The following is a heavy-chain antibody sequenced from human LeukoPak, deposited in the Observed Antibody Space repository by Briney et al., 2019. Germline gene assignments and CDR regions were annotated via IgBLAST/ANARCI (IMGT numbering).Heavy chain of an antibody. V-gene: IGHV4-34*01. D-gene: IGHD1-26*01. CDR2: INHSGST. CDR1: GGSFSGYY. CDR3: ARFPPRLVGPTLDAFDI. Sequence: KPSETLSLTCAVYGGSFSGYYWSWIRQPPGKGLEWIGEINHSGSTNYNPSLKSRVTISVDTSKNQFSLKLSSVTAADTAVYYCARFPPRLVGPTLDAFDIWGQGIMVTVSS. J-gene: IGHJ3*02.